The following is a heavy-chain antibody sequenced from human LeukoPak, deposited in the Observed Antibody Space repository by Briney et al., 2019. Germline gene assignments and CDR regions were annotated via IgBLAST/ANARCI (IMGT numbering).Heavy chain of an antibody. CDR3: ARGADNHVRVAATLYQH. V-gene: IGHV1-2*04. CDR2: INPNSGGT. Sequence: ASVKVSCKASGYTFTGYYMHWVRQAPGQGLEWMGWINPNSGGTNYAQKFQGWVTMTRDTSISTAYMELSRLRSDDTAVYCCARGADNHVRVAATLYQHWGQGTLVTVSS. J-gene: IGHJ1*01. D-gene: IGHD2-15*01. CDR1: GYTFTGYY.